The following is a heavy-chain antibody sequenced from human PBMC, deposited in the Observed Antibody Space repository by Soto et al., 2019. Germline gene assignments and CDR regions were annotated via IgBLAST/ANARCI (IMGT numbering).Heavy chain of an antibody. CDR3: AKDIRPSSGWYQTGFDY. D-gene: IGHD6-19*01. CDR2: ISWDGGST. CDR1: VFTFDDYT. V-gene: IGHV3-43*01. Sequence: XVSLLLSCAASVFTFDDYTMHWVRQAPGKGLEWVSLISWDGGSTYYADSVKGRFTISRDNSKNSLYLQMNSLRTEDTALYYCAKDIRPSSGWYQTGFDYWGQGTLVTVSS. J-gene: IGHJ4*02.